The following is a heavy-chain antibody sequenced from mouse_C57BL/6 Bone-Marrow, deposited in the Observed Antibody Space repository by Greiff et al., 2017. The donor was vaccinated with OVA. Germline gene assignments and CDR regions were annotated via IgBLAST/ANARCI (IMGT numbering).Heavy chain of an antibody. J-gene: IGHJ3*01. D-gene: IGHD2-12*01. CDR3: TEDVTWSWFAY. CDR2: IDPETGGT. CDR1: GYTFTDYE. Sequence: QVQLMESGAELVRPGASVTLSCKASGYTFTDYEMYWVQQTPVHGLEWIGAIDPETGGTAYNQTFKGKAILTADKSSSKAYMQLRRLTSEDSAVYYCTEDVTWSWFAYWGQGTLVTVAA. V-gene: IGHV1-15*01.